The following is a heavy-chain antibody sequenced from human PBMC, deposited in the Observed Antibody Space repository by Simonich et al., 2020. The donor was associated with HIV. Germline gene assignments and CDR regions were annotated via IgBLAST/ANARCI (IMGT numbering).Heavy chain of an antibody. CDR1: GYSISSGYY. Sequence: QLQLQESGPGLVKPSETLSLTCAVSGYSISSGYYCGWIRQPPGKGLEWIGSIYHSGSTYYNPSLKSLVTIAVDTSKNQFSLKLSSVTAANTAVYYCARDRAGLETGEFGYWGQGTLVTVSS. J-gene: IGHJ4*02. CDR3: ARDRAGLETGEFGY. D-gene: IGHD7-27*01. V-gene: IGHV4-38-2*02. CDR2: IYHSGST.